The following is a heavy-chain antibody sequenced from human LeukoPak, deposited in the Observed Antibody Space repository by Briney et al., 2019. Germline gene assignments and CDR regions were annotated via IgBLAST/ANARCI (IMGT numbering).Heavy chain of an antibody. CDR3: ARRRRLMGAAAWFDP. CDR2: INHSGST. Sequence: PSETLSLTCTVSGGSISSYYWSWIRQPPGKGLEWIGEINHSGSTNYNPSLKSRVTISVDTSKNQFPLKLSSVTAADTAVYYCARRRRLMGAAAWFDPWGQGTLVTVSS. J-gene: IGHJ5*02. CDR1: GGSISSYY. D-gene: IGHD1-26*01. V-gene: IGHV4-34*01.